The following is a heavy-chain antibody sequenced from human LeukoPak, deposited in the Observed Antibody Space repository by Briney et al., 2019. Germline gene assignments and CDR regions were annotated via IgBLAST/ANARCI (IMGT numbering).Heavy chain of an antibody. CDR3: GIDF. CDR1: GFTFSSHW. CDR2: IMQDGSEK. J-gene: IGHJ3*01. V-gene: IGHV3-7*01. Sequence: GGSLRLSCIASGFTFSSHWMNWVRQAPGKGLEWVANIMQDGSEKYYVDSVKGRFIISRDNAKNSLYLHYCARESTKYGAYVSGIDFWGQGTMVTVSS. D-gene: IGHD4-17*01.